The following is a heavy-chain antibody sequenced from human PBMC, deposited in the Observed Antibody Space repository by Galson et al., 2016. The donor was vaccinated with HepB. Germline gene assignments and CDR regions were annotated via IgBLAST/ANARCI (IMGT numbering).Heavy chain of an antibody. CDR1: GFTFSSYW. J-gene: IGHJ6*02. V-gene: IGHV3-7*01. CDR2: IKQDGSEK. D-gene: IGHD6-13*01. Sequence: SLRLSCAASGFTFSSYWMSWVRQAPGKGLEWVANIKQDGSEKFYADSVKGRFTISRDNTKSTLYLQMNGLRADDTAVYYCARPRAATGSVGLDVWGQGTTVAVSS. CDR3: ARPRAATGSVGLDV.